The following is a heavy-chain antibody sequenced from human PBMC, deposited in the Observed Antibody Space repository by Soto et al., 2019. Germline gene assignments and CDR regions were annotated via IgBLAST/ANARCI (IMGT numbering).Heavy chain of an antibody. V-gene: IGHV4-38-2*01. D-gene: IGHD4-17*01. CDR2: IYHSGST. Sequence: SETLSLTCAVSGYSISSGYYWGWIRQTPGKGLEWIASIYHSGSTYYNPSLKSRVTMSVDTSKNQFSLKLTSVTAADTAVYYCARGAATVTPGWFDPWGQGIMVTVSS. CDR1: GYSISSGYY. J-gene: IGHJ5*02. CDR3: ARGAATVTPGWFDP.